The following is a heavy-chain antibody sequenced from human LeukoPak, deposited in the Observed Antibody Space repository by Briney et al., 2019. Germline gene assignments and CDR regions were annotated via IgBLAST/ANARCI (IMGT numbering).Heavy chain of an antibody. V-gene: IGHV3-30*03. Sequence: GRSLRLSCAASGFTFNSFGMHWVRQAPGKGLEWLAVISYDGRNKYYADSVKGRFTISRDNSKNTLYLQLNSLRAEDTAIYYCARIGYSSSSPDYWGQGTLVTVSS. CDR1: GFTFNSFG. CDR2: ISYDGRNK. CDR3: ARIGYSSSSPDY. J-gene: IGHJ4*02. D-gene: IGHD6-13*01.